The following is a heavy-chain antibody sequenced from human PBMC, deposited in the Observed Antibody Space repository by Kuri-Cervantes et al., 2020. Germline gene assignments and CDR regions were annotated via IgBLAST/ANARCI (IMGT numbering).Heavy chain of an antibody. V-gene: IGHV1-2*02. J-gene: IGHJ4*02. CDR3: ATILMGGVTSNFDY. CDR2: INPNNGGT. Sequence: ASVKVSCKASGYTFTGYYMNWVRQAPGQGLEWMGWINPNNGGTNYAKKFQGRVTMTRDTSTTTVYMELSSLRSEDTAVYYCATILMGGVTSNFDYWGQGTLVTVSS. D-gene: IGHD1-26*01. CDR1: GYTFTGYY.